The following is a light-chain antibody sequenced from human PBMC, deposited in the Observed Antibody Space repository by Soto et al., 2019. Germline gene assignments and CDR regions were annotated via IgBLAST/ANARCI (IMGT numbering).Light chain of an antibody. CDR3: QQYNNWPPGT. CDR2: GAS. V-gene: IGKV3-15*01. Sequence: EIVMTHSPATLSVSPGERATLSCRASQSVSSNLAWYQQKPGQAPRLLIYGASTRATGIPARFSGSGSGTEFTLTISSLRSEDFAVYYCQQYNNWPPGTFGQGTKVEIK. CDR1: QSVSSN. J-gene: IGKJ1*01.